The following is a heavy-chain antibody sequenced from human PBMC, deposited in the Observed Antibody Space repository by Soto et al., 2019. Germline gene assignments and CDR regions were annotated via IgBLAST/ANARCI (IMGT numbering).Heavy chain of an antibody. Sequence: QVQLQESGPGLVKPSQTLSLTCTVSGGSISSGGCYWSWIRQHPGTGLEWVGDMSYGGSTFSNPSLRSRVSISLDTSKNQLSLQLNSVTAADTAVYYCARRAVGNPPAYWGQGTLVTVSS. J-gene: IGHJ4*02. CDR1: GGSISSGGCY. CDR3: ARRAVGNPPAY. D-gene: IGHD1-26*01. CDR2: MSYGGST. V-gene: IGHV4-31*03.